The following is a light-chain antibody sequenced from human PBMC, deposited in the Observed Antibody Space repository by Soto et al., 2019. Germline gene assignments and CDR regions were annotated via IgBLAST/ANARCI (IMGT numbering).Light chain of an antibody. Sequence: DIQLTQSPSFLSASVGDRVIITCRASQDISSYLAWYQQRPGKVPRFLTHAASTLQSGVPSRFSAAGSGKTFTLTISSLQPEDIATYYCQQLNRFPRTFGQGTKVEV. J-gene: IGKJ1*01. V-gene: IGKV1-9*01. CDR1: QDISSY. CDR2: AAS. CDR3: QQLNRFPRT.